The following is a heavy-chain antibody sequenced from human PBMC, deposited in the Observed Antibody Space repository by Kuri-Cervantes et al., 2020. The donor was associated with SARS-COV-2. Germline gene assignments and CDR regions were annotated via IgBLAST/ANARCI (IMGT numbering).Heavy chain of an antibody. CDR2: IITIFGTA. J-gene: IGHJ3*02. D-gene: IGHD1-26*01. Sequence: SVKVSCNAAGGTFSSYSISWVRQAAGQGLEWMGGIITIFGTANYAQKFQGRVTITADESTSTAYMELSSLRSEDTAVDYCARGALPREAFDIWGQGTMVTVSS. CDR3: ARGALPREAFDI. CDR1: GGTFSSYS. V-gene: IGHV1-69*13.